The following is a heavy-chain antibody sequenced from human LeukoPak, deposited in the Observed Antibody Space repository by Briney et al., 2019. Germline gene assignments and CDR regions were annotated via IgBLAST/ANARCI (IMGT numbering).Heavy chain of an antibody. CDR3: ARDTDIAAHDAFDI. J-gene: IGHJ3*02. V-gene: IGHV3-30*03. D-gene: IGHD2-15*01. CDR2: ISYDGSNK. CDR1: GFTFSTYV. Sequence: GGSLRLSCAVSGFTFSTYVMLWVRQPPGKGLEWVAVISYDGSNKYYADSVKGRFTTSRVNTKNTLYLQMNSLRAEDTAVYYCARDTDIAAHDAFDIWGQGTTVTVSS.